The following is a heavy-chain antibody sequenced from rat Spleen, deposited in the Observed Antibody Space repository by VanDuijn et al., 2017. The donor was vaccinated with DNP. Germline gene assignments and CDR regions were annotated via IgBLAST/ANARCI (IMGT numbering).Heavy chain of an antibody. CDR1: GFTFINYA. CDR3: TTLRDY. J-gene: IGHJ2*01. CDR2: ISHDGSST. V-gene: IGHV5-7*01. D-gene: IGHD3-7*01. Sequence: EVELVESGGGLVQPGRSMKLACRASGFTFINYAMAWVGQAPKKGLEWVATISHDGSSTYYRDSVKGRFTVSRDNAKTTLYLQRDSLKSEDTATYYCTTLRDYWGQGVMVPVSS.